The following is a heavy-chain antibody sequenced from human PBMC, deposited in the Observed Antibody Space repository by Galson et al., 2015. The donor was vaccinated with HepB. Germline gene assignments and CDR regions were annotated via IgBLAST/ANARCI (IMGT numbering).Heavy chain of an antibody. Sequence: TLSLTCTVSGGSISSGGYYWSWIRQHPGKGLEWIGYIYYSGSTYYNPSLKSRVTISVDTSKNQFSLKLSSVTAADTAVYYCARGYYGSGTMGYWGQGTLVTVSS. V-gene: IGHV4-31*03. CDR2: IYYSGST. CDR3: ARGYYGSGTMGY. J-gene: IGHJ4*02. D-gene: IGHD3-10*01. CDR1: GGSISSGGYY.